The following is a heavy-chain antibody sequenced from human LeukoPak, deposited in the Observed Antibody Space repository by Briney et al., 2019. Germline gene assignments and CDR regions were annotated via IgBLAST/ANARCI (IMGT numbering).Heavy chain of an antibody. D-gene: IGHD2-15*01. CDR2: IWYDGSNK. J-gene: IGHJ6*04. CDR3: SRAAGYSSGGSCYIACMVL. CDR1: GFTFSSYG. Sequence: PGRSLRLSCAASGFTFSSYGMHWVRQAPGKGLEWVAVIWYDGSNKYYADSVKGRFTISRDNSKNTLYLQMNSLRAEDTAGYYLSRAAGYSSGGSCYIACMVLWGKGATVTVSS. V-gene: IGHV3-33*01.